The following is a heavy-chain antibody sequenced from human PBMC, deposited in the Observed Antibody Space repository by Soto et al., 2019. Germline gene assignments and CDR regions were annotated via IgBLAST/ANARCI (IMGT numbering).Heavy chain of an antibody. D-gene: IGHD7-27*01. CDR1: GDSISNLDYF. Sequence: PSETLSLTCSVSGDSISNLDYFWAWIRQPPGQALEYIGYIYKSATTYYNPSSESRVAISVDTSKSQFSLNVTSVTAADTAVYFCARGRYCLTGRCFPNWFDSWGRGALVIVSS. J-gene: IGHJ5*01. CDR2: IYKSATT. CDR3: ARGRYCLTGRCFPNWFDS. V-gene: IGHV4-30-4*01.